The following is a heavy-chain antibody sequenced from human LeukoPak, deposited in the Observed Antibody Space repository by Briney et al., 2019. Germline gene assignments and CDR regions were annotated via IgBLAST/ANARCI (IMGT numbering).Heavy chain of an antibody. CDR1: GGSISSGSYY. D-gene: IGHD3-22*01. CDR3: ARALVGYYDSSGDFDY. J-gene: IGHJ4*02. CDR2: IYTSGST. V-gene: IGHV4-61*02. Sequence: SETLSLTCTVSGGSISSGSYYWSWIRQPAGKGLEWIGRIYTSGSTNYNPSLKSRVTISVDTSKNQFSLKLSSVTAADTAVYYCARALVGYYDSSGDFDYWGQGTLVTVSS.